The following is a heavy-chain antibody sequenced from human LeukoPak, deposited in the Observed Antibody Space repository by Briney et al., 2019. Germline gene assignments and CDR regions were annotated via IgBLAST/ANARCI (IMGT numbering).Heavy chain of an antibody. CDR3: ARHRRWFGQSFKTYHFDF. CDR2: IYYSGIT. D-gene: IGHD3-10*01. CDR1: GGSISSYY. J-gene: IGHJ4*02. Sequence: SETLSLTCTVSGGSISSYYWSWIRQPPGKGLEWIGSIYYSGITYYTPSLRSRVTISTSKNQFSLNLSSVTAADTAVYYCARHRRWFGQSFKTYHFDFWGQGTLVTVSP. V-gene: IGHV4-39*01.